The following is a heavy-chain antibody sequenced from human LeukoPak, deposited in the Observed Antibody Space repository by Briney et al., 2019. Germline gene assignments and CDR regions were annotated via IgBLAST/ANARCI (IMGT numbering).Heavy chain of an antibody. Sequence: PGRSLRLSCAASGFTFSSYGMHWVRQAPGKGLEWVAVISYDGSNKYYADSVKGRFTISRDNSKNTLYLQMNSLRAEDTAVYYCAEGSVVGGGWGQGTLVTVSS. D-gene: IGHD2-15*01. CDR3: AEGSVVGGG. CDR2: ISYDGSNK. V-gene: IGHV3-30*03. J-gene: IGHJ4*02. CDR1: GFTFSSYG.